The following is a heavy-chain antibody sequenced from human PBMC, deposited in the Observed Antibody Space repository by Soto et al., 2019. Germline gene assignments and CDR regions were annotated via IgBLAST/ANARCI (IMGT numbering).Heavy chain of an antibody. J-gene: IGHJ5*02. CDR1: GAPIGFFY. D-gene: IGHD5-12*01. CDR2: ISYSGDT. CDR3: ARRRDGYTGVWFDP. V-gene: IGHV4-59*01. Sequence: PSETLSLTCTVSGAPIGFFYWSWIRQPPGKGLEWIGHISYSGDTNYNPSLKSRVTISINRTENQFSLKPNSVTAADTAVYYCARRRDGYTGVWFDPWGQGTLVTVSS.